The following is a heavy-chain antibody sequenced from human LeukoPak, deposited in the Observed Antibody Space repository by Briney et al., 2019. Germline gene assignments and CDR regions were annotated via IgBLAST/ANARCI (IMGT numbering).Heavy chain of an antibody. V-gene: IGHV3-33*01. CDR2: IWYDGTNK. J-gene: IGHJ1*01. CDR1: GFTFSSYG. D-gene: IGHD4-23*01. Sequence: SGGSLRLSCAASGFTFSSYGMHWVRQAPDKGLEWVALIWYDGTNKFYADSVKGRFNISRDNSKNTLYLQMNSLRAEDTAVYYCARDPEGGNVRYFQHWGQGTLVTVSS. CDR3: ARDPEGGNVRYFQH.